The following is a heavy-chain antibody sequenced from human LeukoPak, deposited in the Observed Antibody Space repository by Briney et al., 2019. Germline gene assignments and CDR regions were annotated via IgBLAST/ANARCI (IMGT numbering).Heavy chain of an antibody. V-gene: IGHV1-18*01. D-gene: IGHD4-17*01. Sequence: ASXKVSCKASGYTFTNYGISWVRQAPGQGLEWMGWISTYNGNNNYAQKFQGRVTMTKDLSTSTAYMELRSLTSDDTAAYYCARTTTVSFDYWGQGTLVTVSS. J-gene: IGHJ4*02. CDR3: ARTTTVSFDY. CDR2: ISTYNGNN. CDR1: GYTFTNYG.